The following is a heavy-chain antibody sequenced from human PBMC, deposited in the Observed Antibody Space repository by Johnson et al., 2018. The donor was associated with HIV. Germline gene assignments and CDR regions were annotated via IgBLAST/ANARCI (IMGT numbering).Heavy chain of an antibody. J-gene: IGHJ3*02. CDR3: AKDYAVRMRANAFDI. CDR2: ISYDGSNK. Sequence: QLVESGGGVVQPGRSLRLSCAASGFTFSSYAMHWVRQAPGKGLEWVAVISYDGSNKYYADSVKGRFTISRDNSKNTLYLQMNSLRAEDTAVYYCAKDYAVRMRANAFDIWGQGTMVTVSS. V-gene: IGHV3-30*04. D-gene: IGHD6-19*01. CDR1: GFTFSSYA.